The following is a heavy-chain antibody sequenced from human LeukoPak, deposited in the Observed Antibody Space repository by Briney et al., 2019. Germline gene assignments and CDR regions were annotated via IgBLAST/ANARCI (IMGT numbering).Heavy chain of an antibody. CDR3: AKAYYYDSSGYYPADY. Sequence: PGGSLSLSCAASGFTFSSYAMSWVRQAPGKGLEWVPSLRGNGGGTYYADSVKGRFTISRDNSKNTLYLQMNSLRAEDTAVYFCAKAYYYDSSGYYPADYWGQGTLVTVSS. J-gene: IGHJ4*02. V-gene: IGHV3-23*01. CDR2: LRGNGGGT. D-gene: IGHD3-22*01. CDR1: GFTFSSYA.